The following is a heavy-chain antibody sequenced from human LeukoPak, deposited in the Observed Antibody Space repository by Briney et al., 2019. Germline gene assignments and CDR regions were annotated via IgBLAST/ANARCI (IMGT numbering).Heavy chain of an antibody. CDR3: ARGSRKLRYFDWLSTPYFDY. CDR2: INHSGST. J-gene: IGHJ4*02. D-gene: IGHD3-9*01. V-gene: IGHV4-34*01. CDR1: GGSFSGYY. Sequence: SETLSLTCAVYGGSFSGYYWSWIRQPPGKGLEWIGEINHSGSTNYNPSLKSRVTISVDTSKNQFSLKLSSVTAADTAVYYCARGSRKLRYFDWLSTPYFDYWGQGTLVTVSS.